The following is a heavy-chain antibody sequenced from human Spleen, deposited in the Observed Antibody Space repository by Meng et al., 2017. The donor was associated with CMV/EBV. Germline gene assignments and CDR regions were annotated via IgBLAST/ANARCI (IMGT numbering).Heavy chain of an antibody. CDR3: ARLYGSAFDI. CDR1: GFTFSIYA. Sequence: ESLKISCAGSGFTFSIYAMNWVRQPPGKGLEWVSVISGRTGTTYYADSVKGRFTISRDNAKNSLYLQMNSLRAEDTAVYYCARLYGSAFDIWGQGTMVTVSS. J-gene: IGHJ3*02. CDR2: ISGRTGTT. V-gene: IGHV3-23*01. D-gene: IGHD4-17*01.